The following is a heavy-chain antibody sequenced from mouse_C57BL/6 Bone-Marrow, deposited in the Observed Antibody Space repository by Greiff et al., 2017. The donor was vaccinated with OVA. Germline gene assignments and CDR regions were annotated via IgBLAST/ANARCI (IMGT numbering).Heavy chain of an antibody. J-gene: IGHJ4*01. Sequence: QVQLQQPGAELVRPGSSVKLSCKASGYTFTSYWMDWVKQRPGQGLEWIGNIYPSDSETHYNQKFKDKATLTVDKSSSTAYMQLSSLTSEDSAVYYCAREGDYGNGGAMDYWGQGTSVTVSS. V-gene: IGHV1-61*01. D-gene: IGHD2-1*01. CDR1: GYTFTSYW. CDR3: AREGDYGNGGAMDY. CDR2: IYPSDSET.